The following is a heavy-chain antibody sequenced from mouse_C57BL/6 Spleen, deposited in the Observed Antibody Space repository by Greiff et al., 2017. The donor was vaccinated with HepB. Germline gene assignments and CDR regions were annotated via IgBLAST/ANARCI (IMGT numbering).Heavy chain of an antibody. CDR3: AREGNYSYAMDY. CDR1: GFTFSSYA. Sequence: EVQLQQSGGGLVKPGGSLKLSCAASGFTFSSYAMSWVRQTPEKRLEWVATISDGGSYTYYPDNVKGRFTISRDNAKNNLYLQMSHLKSEDTAMYYCAREGNYSYAMDYWGQGTSVTVSS. J-gene: IGHJ4*01. CDR2: ISDGGSYT. D-gene: IGHD2-1*01. V-gene: IGHV5-4*01.